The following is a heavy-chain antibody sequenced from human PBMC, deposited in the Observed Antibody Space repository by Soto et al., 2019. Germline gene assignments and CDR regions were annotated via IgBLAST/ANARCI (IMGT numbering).Heavy chain of an antibody. CDR1: GYTFTGYA. J-gene: IGHJ4*02. D-gene: IGHD3-16*01. CDR3: ARGGEVYYIDS. Sequence: QVQLVQSGADEKKPGASVKVSCKASGYTFTGYAIHWVRQAPGQRPEWMGWINAGHGNTKYSQKLQGRLTITSNTSASAAYMELNSLRSEGTYVYYCARGGEVYYIDSWGQGTLITVSS. V-gene: IGHV1-3*05. CDR2: INAGHGNT.